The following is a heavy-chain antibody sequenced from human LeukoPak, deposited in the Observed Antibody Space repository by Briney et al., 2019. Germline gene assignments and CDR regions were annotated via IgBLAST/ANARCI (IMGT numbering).Heavy chain of an antibody. CDR1: GFTFDDYG. CDR3: AKDSGSAAYYFDY. V-gene: IGHV3-9*03. J-gene: IGHJ4*02. Sequence: GGSLRLSCAASGFTFDDYGMSWVRQAPGKGLEWVSGISWNSGSIGYADSVKGRFTISRDNAKNSLYLQMNSLRAEDMALYYCAKDSGSAAYYFDYWGQGTLVTVSS. D-gene: IGHD1-26*01. CDR2: ISWNSGSI.